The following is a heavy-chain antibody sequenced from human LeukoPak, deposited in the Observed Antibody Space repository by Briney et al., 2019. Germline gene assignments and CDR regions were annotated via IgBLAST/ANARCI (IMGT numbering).Heavy chain of an antibody. D-gene: IGHD5-18*01. J-gene: IGHJ3*02. CDR1: GFTFSSYS. V-gene: IGHV3-21*04. CDR2: ISSSSYI. Sequence: GGSLRLSCAASGFTFSSYSMNWVRQAPGKGLEWVSSISSSSYIYYADSVKGRFTISRDNAKNSLYLQMNSLRAEDTALYYCAKDTAMARVLGAFDIWGQGTMVTVSS. CDR3: AKDTAMARVLGAFDI.